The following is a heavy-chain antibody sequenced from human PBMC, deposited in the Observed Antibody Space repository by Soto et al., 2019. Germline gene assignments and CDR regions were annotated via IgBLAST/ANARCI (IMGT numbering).Heavy chain of an antibody. Sequence: SVKVSCKASGGTFSSYRINWVRQAPGQGLEWVGGIVPIYRTADYAQKFQGRVSITADESARTTYLELSSLKSQDTAVYYCARDSGAKLSSSWGQGTLVTVSS. CDR2: IVPIYRTA. D-gene: IGHD6-13*01. J-gene: IGHJ4*02. CDR1: GGTFSSYR. CDR3: ARDSGAKLSSS. V-gene: IGHV1-69*13.